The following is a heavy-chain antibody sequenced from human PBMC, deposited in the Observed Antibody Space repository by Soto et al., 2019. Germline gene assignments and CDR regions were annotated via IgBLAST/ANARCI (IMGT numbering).Heavy chain of an antibody. CDR3: AKADNGFLTFFGVAPPLDYYGMDV. J-gene: IGHJ6*02. Sequence: PAGSVRHTCEASGFIYSSYAMSWVRQAPGKGLERVSAISGSGGSTYYADSVKGRFTISRDNSKNTLYLQMNRLRAEDTAVYYCAKADNGFLTFFGVAPPLDYYGMDVWGQGTTVTVSS. CDR2: ISGSGGST. CDR1: GFIYSSYA. D-gene: IGHD3-3*01. V-gene: IGHV3-23*01.